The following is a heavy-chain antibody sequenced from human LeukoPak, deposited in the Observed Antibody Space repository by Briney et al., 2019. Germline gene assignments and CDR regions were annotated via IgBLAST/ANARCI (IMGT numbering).Heavy chain of an antibody. CDR3: AKVVGATGVVFDY. Sequence: GRSLRLSCAASGFTFSSYGMHWVRQAPGKGLEWVAVISYDGSNKYYADSVKGRFTISRDNSKNTLYLQMNSLRAEDTAVYYCAKVVGATGVVFDYWGQGTLVTVSS. CDR2: ISYDGSNK. J-gene: IGHJ4*02. D-gene: IGHD1-26*01. CDR1: GFTFSSYG. V-gene: IGHV3-30*18.